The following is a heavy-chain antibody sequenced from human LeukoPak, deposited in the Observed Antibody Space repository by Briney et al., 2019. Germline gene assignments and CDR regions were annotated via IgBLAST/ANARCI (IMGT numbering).Heavy chain of an antibody. D-gene: IGHD6-13*01. J-gene: IGHJ6*03. Sequence: ASVKVSCKASGYTFTGYYLHWVRQAPGQGLEWMGWINPSSGGAKYAQNFQGRVIITTDTSISTAYMELSSLRSDDTAVYYCARSSPPTYYYFYYYMDVWGKGSTATVSS. CDR1: GYTFTGYY. CDR3: ARSSPPTYYYFYYYMDV. V-gene: IGHV1-2*02. CDR2: INPSSGGA.